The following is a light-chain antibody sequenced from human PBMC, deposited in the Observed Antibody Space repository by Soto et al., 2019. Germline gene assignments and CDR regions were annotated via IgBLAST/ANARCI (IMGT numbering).Light chain of an antibody. CDR1: NIGSKS. Sequence: SYELTQPPSVSVAPGQTARITCGGNNIGSKSVHWYQQKPGQAPVLVVYDDSDRPSGIPDRFSGSKSGNTATLTISRVEAGDEADYYCQVCDSSSDHVVFGGGTKLTVL. CDR3: QVCDSSSDHVV. J-gene: IGLJ2*01. V-gene: IGLV3-21*02. CDR2: DDS.